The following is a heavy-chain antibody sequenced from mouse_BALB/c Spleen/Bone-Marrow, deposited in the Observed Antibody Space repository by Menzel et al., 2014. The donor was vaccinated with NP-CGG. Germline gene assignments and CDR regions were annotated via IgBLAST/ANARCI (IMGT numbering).Heavy chain of an antibody. Sequence: DVQLVESGGGLVQPGDSLRPSCATSGFTFSDFYMEWVRQPPGKRLEWIATSRNKAKYYTTEYSASVKGRFIVSRDTSQSVLYLQMNALRAEDTAIYYCARDVGYGNYFVYWGQGTLVTVSA. V-gene: IGHV7-1*02. CDR3: ARDVGYGNYFVY. D-gene: IGHD2-10*02. CDR1: GFTFSDFY. CDR2: SRNKAKYYTT. J-gene: IGHJ3*01.